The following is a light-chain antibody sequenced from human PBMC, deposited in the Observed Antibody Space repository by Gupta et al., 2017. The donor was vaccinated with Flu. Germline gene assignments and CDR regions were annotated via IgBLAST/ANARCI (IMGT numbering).Light chain of an antibody. CDR2: EAS. V-gene: IGKV1-17*01. CDR3: LQRNFSFLT. Sequence: DIQMTQSPSSLSASVGDRVTITCRASQDIRNELEWYQQKPGKAPKRLIYEASTVKSGVPSRFGGSGSGTEFTFTISSRQPEDFATYYCLQRNFSFLTFGQGTKVEIK. CDR1: QDIRNE. J-gene: IGKJ1*01.